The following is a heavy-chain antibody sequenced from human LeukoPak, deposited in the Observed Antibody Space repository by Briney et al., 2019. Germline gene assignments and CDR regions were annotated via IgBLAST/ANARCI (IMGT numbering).Heavy chain of an antibody. V-gene: IGHV3-30*04. CDR3: ARESYYDSSGYYTS. J-gene: IGHJ4*02. D-gene: IGHD3-22*01. Sequence: GGSLRLSCAAPGFTFSSYAMHWVRQAPGKGLEWVAVISYDGSNKYYADSVKGRFTISRDNSKNTLYLQMNSLRAEDTAVYYCARESYYDSSGYYTSWGQGTLVTVSS. CDR1: GFTFSSYA. CDR2: ISYDGSNK.